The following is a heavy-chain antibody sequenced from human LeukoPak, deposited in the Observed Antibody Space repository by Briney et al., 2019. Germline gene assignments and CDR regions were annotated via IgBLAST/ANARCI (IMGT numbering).Heavy chain of an antibody. CDR3: AGAHCTNGVCYVGYFGMDV. V-gene: IGHV4-30-2*01. CDR2: IYHSGST. J-gene: IGHJ6*02. Sequence: SETLSLTCAVSGGSISSGGYSWSWIRQPPGKGLEWIGYIYHSGSTNYNPSLKSRVTISVDTSKNQFSLKLSSVTAADTAVYYCAGAHCTNGVCYVGYFGMDVWGQGTTVTVSS. D-gene: IGHD2-8*01. CDR1: GGSISSGGYS.